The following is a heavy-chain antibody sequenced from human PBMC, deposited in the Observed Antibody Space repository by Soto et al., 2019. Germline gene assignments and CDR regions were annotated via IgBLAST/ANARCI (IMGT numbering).Heavy chain of an antibody. J-gene: IGHJ4*02. CDR1: GGSISSGDYY. CDR2: IYYSGST. CDR3: ARGGARFDY. D-gene: IGHD3-16*01. Sequence: SETQSLTCTVSGGSISSGDYYWSWIRQPPGKGLEWIGYIYYSGSTYYNPSLKSRVTISVDTSKNQSSLKLSSVTAADTAVYYCARGGARFDYWGQGTLVTVSS. V-gene: IGHV4-30-4*01.